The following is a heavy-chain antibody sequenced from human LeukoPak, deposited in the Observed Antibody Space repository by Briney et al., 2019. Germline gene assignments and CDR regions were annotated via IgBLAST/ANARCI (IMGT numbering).Heavy chain of an antibody. Sequence: ASVKVSCKASGYTFSSYGISWVRQAPGQGLEWMGWISVYNGNTNYAQKLQGRVTMTTDTSTSTAYMELRSLRSDDTAVYYCARVRYSSGWPLFDYWGQGTLVTVSS. CDR3: ARVRYSSGWPLFDY. J-gene: IGHJ4*02. D-gene: IGHD6-19*01. CDR1: GYTFSSYG. CDR2: ISVYNGNT. V-gene: IGHV1-18*01.